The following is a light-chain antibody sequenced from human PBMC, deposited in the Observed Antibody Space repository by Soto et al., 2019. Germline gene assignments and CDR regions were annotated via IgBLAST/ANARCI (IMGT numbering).Light chain of an antibody. V-gene: IGKV1-27*01. J-gene: IGKJ1*01. CDR1: QGISSY. CDR3: QQYHNWPIT. CDR2: SAS. Sequence: DIQLTQSPSSLSASVGDRVTITWLVSQGISSYLNWYRQKPGQVPKLLIYSASNLHSGVPSRFSGSGSGTEFTLTISSLQSEDFAVYYCQQYHNWPITFGQGTKVDI.